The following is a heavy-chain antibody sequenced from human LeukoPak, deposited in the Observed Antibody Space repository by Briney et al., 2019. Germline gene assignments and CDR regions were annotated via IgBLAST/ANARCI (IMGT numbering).Heavy chain of an antibody. CDR3: TRANYYDSTGYLPVVYPSDY. J-gene: IGHJ4*02. CDR1: GGSIRSTNYY. Sequence: SKTLSLTCTVSGGSIRSTNYYWSWIRQDPAKGLEWIGYIYHSGSTYYNPALKSRVTISLDTSKNQFSLKLRSVTAADTAVYYCTRANYYDSTGYLPVVYPSDYWGQGTLVTVSS. CDR2: IYHSGST. V-gene: IGHV4-31*03. D-gene: IGHD3-22*01.